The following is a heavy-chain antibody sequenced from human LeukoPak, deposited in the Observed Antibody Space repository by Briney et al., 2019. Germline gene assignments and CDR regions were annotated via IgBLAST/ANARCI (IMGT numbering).Heavy chain of an antibody. CDR3: ARGNCSSTSCSPPDY. CDR1: GGSISSSSYY. CDR2: IYYSGST. J-gene: IGHJ4*02. V-gene: IGHV4-39*01. Sequence: SETLSLTCTVPGGSISSSSYYWGWIRQPPGKGLEWIGSIYYSGSTYYNPSLKSRVTISVDTSKNQFSLKLSSVTAADTAVYYCARGNCSSTSCSPPDYWGQGTLVTVSS. D-gene: IGHD2-2*01.